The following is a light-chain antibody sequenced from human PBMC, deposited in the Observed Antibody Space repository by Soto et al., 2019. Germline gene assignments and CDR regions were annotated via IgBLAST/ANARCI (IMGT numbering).Light chain of an antibody. J-gene: IGKJ1*01. Sequence: EIVLTQSPATLSLSPGERATLSCRASQSVDNYLVWYQQKPGQAPTLLIDDASIRATGIPARFSASGSGTDFTLTISSLEPEDFAVYYCQQRINWPPAWAFGQGTKVEVK. CDR1: QSVDNY. CDR3: QQRINWPPAWA. CDR2: DAS. V-gene: IGKV3-11*01.